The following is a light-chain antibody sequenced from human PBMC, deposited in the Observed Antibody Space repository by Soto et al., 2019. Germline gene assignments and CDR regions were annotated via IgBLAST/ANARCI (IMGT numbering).Light chain of an antibody. Sequence: ETMLTQSPGTLSVSPGESATLSCRASQSVRNFLAWYQQKPGQAPRLLIWSTSTRAAGVPARFSGSGSGTDYSLTIDSLQSEDFAVYYCHQYSDGVSFGGGTKVEIK. CDR2: STS. V-gene: IGKV3-15*01. CDR3: HQYSDGVS. CDR1: QSVRNF. J-gene: IGKJ4*01.